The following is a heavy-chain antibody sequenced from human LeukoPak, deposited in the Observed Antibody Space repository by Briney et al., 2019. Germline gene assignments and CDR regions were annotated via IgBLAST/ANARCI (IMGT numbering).Heavy chain of an antibody. J-gene: IGHJ4*02. CDR3: TSESQGPGMYSVVY. D-gene: IGHD2-21*01. CDR2: IKHVGDEK. Sequence: GGALRLSCAASGFTFSIYLMSWVRRAPGKGLEWVSNIKHVGDEKYYMDSVKGGFTTSRDKAQNTRCLQMNSLRAEGTAVYYCTSESQGPGMYSVVYWGQGTLVPVSS. CDR1: GFTFSIYL. V-gene: IGHV3-7*05.